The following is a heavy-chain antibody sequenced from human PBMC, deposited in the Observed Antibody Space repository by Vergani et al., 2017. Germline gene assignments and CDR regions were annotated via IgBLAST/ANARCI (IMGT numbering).Heavy chain of an antibody. CDR1: GGTFSSYA. CDR2: IIPIFGTA. D-gene: IGHD4-23*01. Sequence: QVQLVQSGAEVKKPGSSVKVSCKASGGTFSSYAISWVRQAPGQGLEWMGGIIPIFGTANYAQKFQGRVTITADESTSTAYMELSSLRSEDTAVYYWARDAVVTPGYFYYYYLDVWGKGTTVTVSS. CDR3: ARDAVVTPGYFYYYYLDV. J-gene: IGHJ6*03. V-gene: IGHV1-69*01.